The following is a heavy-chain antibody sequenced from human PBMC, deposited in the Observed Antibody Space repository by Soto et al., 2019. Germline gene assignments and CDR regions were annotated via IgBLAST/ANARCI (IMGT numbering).Heavy chain of an antibody. V-gene: IGHV1-18*01. CDR3: XXVRPGSPNFGVNY. CDR1: GYTFTSYG. CDR2: ISAYNGNT. D-gene: IGHD3-10*01. J-gene: IGHJ4*02. Sequence: QVQLVQSGAEVKKPGASVKVSCKASGYTFTSYGISWVRQAPGQGLEWMGWISAYNGNTNYAQKLQGRVTMTTDTSTSTAYMXLRSLRSXDTAVYYXXXVRPGSPNFGVNYWGQGTLVTVSS.